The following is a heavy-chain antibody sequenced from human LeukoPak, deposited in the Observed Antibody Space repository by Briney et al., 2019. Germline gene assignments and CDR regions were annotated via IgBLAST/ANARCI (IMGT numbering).Heavy chain of an antibody. D-gene: IGHD6-19*01. J-gene: IGHJ4*02. V-gene: IGHV3-23*01. CDR3: AKDLDRSGSGWPLFDY. CDR2: ISGSGGST. CDR1: GFTFSSYA. Sequence: GGSLRLSCAASGFTFSSYAMSWVRQAPRKGLEWVSAISGSGGSTYYADSVKGRFTISRDNSKNTLYLQMNSLRAEDTAVYYCAKDLDRSGSGWPLFDYWGQGTLVTVSS.